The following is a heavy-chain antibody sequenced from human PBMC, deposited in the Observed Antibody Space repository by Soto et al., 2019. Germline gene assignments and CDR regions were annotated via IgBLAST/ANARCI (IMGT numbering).Heavy chain of an antibody. V-gene: IGHV1-69*13. CDR2: IIPIFGTA. CDR3: ARGITGTTIYYYGMDV. CDR1: GGTFSSYA. Sequence: VASVKVSCKASGGTFSSYAISWVRQAPGQGLEWMGGIIPIFGTANYAQKFQGRVTITADESTSTAYMELSSLRSEDTAVYYCARGITGTTIYYYGMDVFGQGTTVTVCS. J-gene: IGHJ6*02. D-gene: IGHD1-7*01.